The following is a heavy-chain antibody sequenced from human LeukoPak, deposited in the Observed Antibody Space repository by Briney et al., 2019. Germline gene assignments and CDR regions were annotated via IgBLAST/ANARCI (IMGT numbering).Heavy chain of an antibody. Sequence: GGSLRLSCAASGFAFSRPAMHWLRQAPGKGLEWVGRIRSKPNNYATTYSASMEGRFTISRDDSNNTAYLQMNSLKTEDTAVYYCTSRITMVRGVIEPVDYWGQGTLVTVSS. CDR1: GFAFSRPA. CDR2: IRSKPNNYAT. D-gene: IGHD3-10*01. CDR3: TSRITMVRGVIEPVDY. V-gene: IGHV3-73*01. J-gene: IGHJ4*02.